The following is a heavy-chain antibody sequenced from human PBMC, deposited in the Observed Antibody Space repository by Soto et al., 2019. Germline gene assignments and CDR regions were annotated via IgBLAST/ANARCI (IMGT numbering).Heavy chain of an antibody. CDR1: GGSISSGGYY. D-gene: IGHD6-13*01. J-gene: IGHJ6*02. CDR3: ARRPGIAAAGNYYYYYGMDV. Sequence: SETLSLTCTVSGGSISSGGYYWSWIRQHPGKGLEWIGYIYYSGSTYYNPSLKSRVTISVDTSKNQFSLKLSSVTAADTAVYYCARRPGIAAAGNYYYYYGMDVWGQGTTVTVPS. CDR2: IYYSGST. V-gene: IGHV4-31*03.